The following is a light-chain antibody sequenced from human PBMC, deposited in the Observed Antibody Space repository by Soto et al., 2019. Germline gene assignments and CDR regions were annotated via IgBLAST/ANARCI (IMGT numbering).Light chain of an antibody. Sequence: EIVLPQSPATLPLSPGERATLSCRTSQSVSSYLAWYPQKPGQDPRLLLYDASNSATGIPARFSGSGSGTDFPHPSSSLEPANFAVYYWQQRSNWPLIDFGQGTRLEIK. CDR3: QQRSNWPLID. V-gene: IGKV3-11*01. CDR2: DAS. CDR1: QSVSSY. J-gene: IGKJ5*01.